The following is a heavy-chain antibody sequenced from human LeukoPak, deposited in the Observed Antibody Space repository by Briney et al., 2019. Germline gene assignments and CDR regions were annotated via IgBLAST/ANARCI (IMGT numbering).Heavy chain of an antibody. J-gene: IGHJ1*01. D-gene: IGHD3-22*01. V-gene: IGHV3-30*04. CDR2: ISYDGSNK. CDR3: ARDWAAYDSSGLVYFQH. Sequence: GRSLRLSCAASGFTFSSYAMHWVRQAPGKGLEWVAVISYDGSNKYYADSVKGRFTISRDNSKNTLYLQMNSLRAEDTAVYYSARDWAAYDSSGLVYFQHWGQGTLVTVSS. CDR1: GFTFSSYA.